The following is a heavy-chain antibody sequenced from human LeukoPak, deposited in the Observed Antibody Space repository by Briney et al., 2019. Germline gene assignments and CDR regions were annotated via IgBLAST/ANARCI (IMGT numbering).Heavy chain of an antibody. CDR2: IYSGGST. V-gene: IGHV3-53*01. J-gene: IGHJ4*02. D-gene: IGHD3-10*01. CDR1: GFTVSSNY. CDR3: ARSRDYYYGSGSYYIPFDY. Sequence: PGGSLRLSCAASGFTVSSNYMSWVRQAPGKGLEGVSVIYSGGSTYYADSVKGRFTISRDNSKNTLYLQMNSLRAEDTAVYYCARSRDYYYGSGSYYIPFDYWGQGTLVTVPS.